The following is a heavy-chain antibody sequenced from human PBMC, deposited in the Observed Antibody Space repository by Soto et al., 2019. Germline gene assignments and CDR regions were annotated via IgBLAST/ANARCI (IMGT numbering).Heavy chain of an antibody. CDR3: ARGEWLATIKPYFAY. V-gene: IGHV4-59*01. J-gene: IGHJ4*02. CDR1: GGSMSSYY. D-gene: IGHD5-12*01. Sequence: LSLTCTVSGGSMSSYYWSWIRQSPGKGLEWIGYIYYSGSTNYNPSLKSRVAISLDTSKNQFSLMLSSVSAADTAVYYCARGEWLATIKPYFAYWGQGTLVTVSS. CDR2: IYYSGST.